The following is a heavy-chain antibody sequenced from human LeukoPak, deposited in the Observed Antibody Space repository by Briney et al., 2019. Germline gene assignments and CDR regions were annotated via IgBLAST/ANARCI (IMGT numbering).Heavy chain of an antibody. CDR3: ARELGINAFDV. CDR2: MNPNSGVT. Sequence: ASVKVSCKASGYTFTSYDINWVRQATGQGLEWMGWMNPNSGVTNFAQNFQGRLTMTTDTSISTAYMELSRLTSDDTTVYYCARELGINAFDVWGQGTLVTVSS. CDR1: GYTFTSYD. D-gene: IGHD7-27*01. V-gene: IGHV1-2*02. J-gene: IGHJ3*01.